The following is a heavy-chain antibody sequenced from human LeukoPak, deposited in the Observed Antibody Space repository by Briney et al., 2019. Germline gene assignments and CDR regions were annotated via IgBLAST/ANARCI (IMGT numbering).Heavy chain of an antibody. CDR3: ARDPGSGYLKGIDY. CDR1: GFTLSSYW. D-gene: IGHD3-22*01. J-gene: IGHJ4*02. Sequence: SGGSLRLSCAASGFTLSSYWMTWVRQAPGKGLEWVANIKEDGSEKHYVDSVKGRFTISRDNSKNTLYLQMNSLRAEDTAVYYCARDPGSGYLKGIDYWGQGTLVTVSS. CDR2: IKEDGSEK. V-gene: IGHV3-7*01.